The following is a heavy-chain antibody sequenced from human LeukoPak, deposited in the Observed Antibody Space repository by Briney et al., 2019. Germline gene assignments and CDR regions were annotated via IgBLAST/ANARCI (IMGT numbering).Heavy chain of an antibody. D-gene: IGHD3-10*01. CDR3: ASYGSGSYYTDY. Sequence: GGSLRLSCAASGFTFSSYGMHWVRQAPGKGLEWVAFIRYDGSNKYYADSVKGRFTISRDNSKSTLYRQMNSLRAEDTAVYYCASYGSGSYYTDYWGQGTLVTVSS. J-gene: IGHJ4*02. CDR2: IRYDGSNK. CDR1: GFTFSSYG. V-gene: IGHV3-30*02.